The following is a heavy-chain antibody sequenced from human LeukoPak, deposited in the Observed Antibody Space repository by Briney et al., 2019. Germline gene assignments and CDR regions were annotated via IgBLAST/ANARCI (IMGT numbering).Heavy chain of an antibody. V-gene: IGHV4-4*07. J-gene: IGHJ5*02. D-gene: IGHD3-9*01. Sequence: SETLSPTCTVSGGSISSYYWSWIRQPAGKGLEWIGRIYTSGSTNYNPSLKSRVTMSVDTSKNQFSLKLSSVTAADTAVYYCARSILRYFDWLRPNWFDPWGQGTLVTVSS. CDR3: ARSILRYFDWLRPNWFDP. CDR2: IYTSGST. CDR1: GGSISSYY.